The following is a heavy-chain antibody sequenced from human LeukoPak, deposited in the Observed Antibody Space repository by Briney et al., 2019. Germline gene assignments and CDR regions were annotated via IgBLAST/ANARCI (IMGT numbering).Heavy chain of an antibody. CDR3: TKTGSSWHYFDS. D-gene: IGHD6-13*01. J-gene: IGHJ4*02. Sequence: GGSLRLSCAASGFTFSSYAMHWVRQAPGKGLEWVAVISYDGSNKYYADSVKGRFTISRDVSKNTLYLQMNSLRAEDTAVYYCTKTGSSWHYFDSWGQGTLVTVSS. V-gene: IGHV3-30-3*02. CDR2: ISYDGSNK. CDR1: GFTFSSYA.